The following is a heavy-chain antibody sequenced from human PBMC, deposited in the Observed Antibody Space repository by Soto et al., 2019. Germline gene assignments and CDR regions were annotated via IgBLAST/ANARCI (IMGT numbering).Heavy chain of an antibody. J-gene: IGHJ5*02. Sequence: PSDTLSLTCTFSGCSISSYYLILIRQPAGKGLEWIGRIYTSGSTNYNPSLKSRVTMSVDTSKNQFSLKLSSVTAADTAVYYCARDNSSPYYYDSSGYSIGLFDPWGQGTLVTVSS. CDR2: IYTSGST. D-gene: IGHD3-22*01. V-gene: IGHV4-4*07. CDR3: ARDNSSPYYYDSSGYSIGLFDP. CDR1: GCSISSYY.